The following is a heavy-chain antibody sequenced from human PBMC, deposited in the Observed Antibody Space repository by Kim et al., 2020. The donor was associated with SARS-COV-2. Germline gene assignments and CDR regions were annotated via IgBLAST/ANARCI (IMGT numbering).Heavy chain of an antibody. CDR2: IWYDGSNK. J-gene: IGHJ6*02. CDR1: GFTFSSYG. CDR3: ARDNGGYRGFMDV. D-gene: IGHD1-26*01. Sequence: GGSLRLSCAASGFTFSSYGMHWVRQAPGKGLEWVAVIWYDGSNKYYADSVKGRFTISRDNSKNTLYLQMNSLRAEDTAVYYCARDNGGYRGFMDVWGQGTTVTVSS. V-gene: IGHV3-33*01.